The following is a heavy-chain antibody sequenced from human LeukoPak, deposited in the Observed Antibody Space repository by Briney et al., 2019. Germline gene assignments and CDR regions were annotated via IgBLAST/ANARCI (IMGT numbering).Heavy chain of an antibody. Sequence: SETLSLTCAVSGGSISRSDWWSWVRRSPGKGLEWIGEIFHSGSTKYNPSLKSRVTISVDKSKNQFSLNLTSVTAADTAMYYCARDASLQTGAFDVWGQGTMVTVSS. V-gene: IGHV4-4*02. CDR1: GGSISRSDW. CDR2: IFHSGST. D-gene: IGHD5-24*01. CDR3: ARDASLQTGAFDV. J-gene: IGHJ3*01.